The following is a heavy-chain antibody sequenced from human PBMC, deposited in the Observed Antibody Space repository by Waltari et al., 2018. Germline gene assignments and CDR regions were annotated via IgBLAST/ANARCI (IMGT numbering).Heavy chain of an antibody. Sequence: QVQLVQSGPEVKKPGAPVKVSCKAVGYRFTTYGISWVRQAPGQGLEWMGWISSFNGYTKYAQDFQVTVTVTIDTSTSTAYMELSNLRSDDTAVYFCARGHCYYYYSDVGGEGTTVTISS. J-gene: IGHJ6*03. CDR2: ISSFNGYT. CDR3: ARGHCYYYYSDV. CDR1: GYRFTTYG. V-gene: IGHV1-18*01.